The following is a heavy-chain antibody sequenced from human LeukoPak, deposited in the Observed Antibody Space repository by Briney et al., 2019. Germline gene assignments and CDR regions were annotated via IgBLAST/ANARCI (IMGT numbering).Heavy chain of an antibody. CDR1: GYTFTSYG. J-gene: IGHJ4*02. CDR2: ITAYNDNT. D-gene: IGHD3-10*01. CDR3: ARALLWFGEPSHIDY. Sequence: ASVKVSCKASGYTFTSYGISWVRQAPGQGLEWMGWITAYNDNTNYAQKLQGRVTMTTDTSTSTAYMELRSLRPDDTAVYYCARALLWFGEPSHIDYWGQGTLVTASS. V-gene: IGHV1-18*01.